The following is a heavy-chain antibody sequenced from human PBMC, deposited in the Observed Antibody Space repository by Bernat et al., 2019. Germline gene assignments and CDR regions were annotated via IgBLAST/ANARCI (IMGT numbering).Heavy chain of an antibody. CDR1: GYTFTSYA. V-gene: IGHV1-3*01. J-gene: IGHJ4*02. CDR2: INAGNGNT. D-gene: IGHD2-15*01. CDR3: ANGYCSGGSCRPSTHFDY. Sequence: QFQLVQSGPEVKKPGASVKVSCKASGYTFTSYAMHWVRQAPGQRLEWMGWINAGNGNTKYSQKFQGRVTITRYTSASTAYMELSSMRSEDTAVYYCANGYCSGGSCRPSTHFDYWGQGTLVTVSS.